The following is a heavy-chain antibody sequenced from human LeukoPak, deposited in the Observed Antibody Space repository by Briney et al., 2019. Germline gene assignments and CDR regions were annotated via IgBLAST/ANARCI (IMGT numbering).Heavy chain of an antibody. V-gene: IGHV4-39*07. CDR3: ARRGGYSSSWYYYYYYMDV. CDR1: GGSISSSSYY. Sequence: SETLSLTCTVSGGSISSSSYYWGWIRQPPGKGLEWIGSIYYSGSTYYNPSLKSRVTISVDTSKNQFSLKLSSVTAADTAVYYCARRGGYSSSWYYYYYYMDVWGKGTTVTVSS. J-gene: IGHJ6*03. CDR2: IYYSGST. D-gene: IGHD6-13*01.